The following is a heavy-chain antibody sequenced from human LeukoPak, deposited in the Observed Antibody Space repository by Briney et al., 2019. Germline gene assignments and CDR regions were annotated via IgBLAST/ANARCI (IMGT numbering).Heavy chain of an antibody. J-gene: IGHJ5*02. D-gene: IGHD2-15*01. CDR1: GGSISSYY. CDR2: IYYSGST. CDR3: ARVRCSGGSCYSGDWFDP. Sequence: SETLSLTCTVSGGSISSYYWSWIRQPPGKGLEWIGYIYYSGSTYYNPSLKSRVTISVDTSKNQFSLKLSSVTAADTAVYYCARVRCSGGSCYSGDWFDPWGQGTLVTVSS. V-gene: IGHV4-59*12.